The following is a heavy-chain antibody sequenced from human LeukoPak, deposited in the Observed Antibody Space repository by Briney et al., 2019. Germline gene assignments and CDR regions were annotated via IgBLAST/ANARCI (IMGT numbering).Heavy chain of an antibody. V-gene: IGHV1-46*01. CDR1: GYTFTSYY. CDR2: INPSGGST. CDR3: ARESPTGGNYDSSGLDY. Sequence: GASVKVSCKASGYTFTSYYMHWVRQAPGQGLEWMGIINPSGGSTSYAQKFQGRVTMTRDTSTSTVYMELGSLRSEDTAVYYCARESPTGGNYDSSGLDYWGQGTLVTVSS. D-gene: IGHD3-22*01. J-gene: IGHJ4*02.